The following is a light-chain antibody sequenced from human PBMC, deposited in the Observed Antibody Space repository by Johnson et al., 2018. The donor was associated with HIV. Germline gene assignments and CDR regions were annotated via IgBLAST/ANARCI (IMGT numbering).Light chain of an antibody. J-gene: IGLJ1*01. CDR3: GTWDSSLSAGYV. CDR2: ENN. CDR1: SSNIGNNY. Sequence: QSVLTQPPSVSAAPGQKVTISCSGSSSNIGNNYVSWYQQLPGTAPKLLIYENNKRPSGIPDRCSGSKSGTSATLSITGLQNGDEAVYYCGTWDSSLSAGYVFGTGTKVTVL. V-gene: IGLV1-51*02.